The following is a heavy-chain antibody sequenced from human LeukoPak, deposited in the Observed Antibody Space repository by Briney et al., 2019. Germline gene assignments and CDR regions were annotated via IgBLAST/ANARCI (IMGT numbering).Heavy chain of an antibody. CDR2: IYISGNT. Sequence: KAPQTLSLTCTVSGGSIKTGGYSWTWIRQPAGKGLEWIGRIYISGNTDQNPSLKSRVTVSMDSSKNQFSLEMKSVTAADTAVYYCTRGWSSAGVFDTWGQGTVVTVSS. CDR1: GGSIKTGGYS. D-gene: IGHD6-19*01. CDR3: TRGWSSAGVFDT. V-gene: IGHV4-61*02. J-gene: IGHJ3*02.